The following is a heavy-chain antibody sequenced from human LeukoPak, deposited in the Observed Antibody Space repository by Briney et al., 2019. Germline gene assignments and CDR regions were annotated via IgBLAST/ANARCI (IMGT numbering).Heavy chain of an antibody. CDR3: ARGSIVGARTYFDY. J-gene: IGHJ4*02. D-gene: IGHD1-26*01. CDR2: INHSGST. Sequence: PSETLSLTCAVYGGSFSGYYWSWIRQPPGKGLEWIGEINHSGSTNYNPSLKSRVTISVDTSKNQFSLKLSSVTAADTAVYYCARGSIVGARTYFDYWGQGTLVTVSS. CDR1: GGSFSGYY. V-gene: IGHV4-34*01.